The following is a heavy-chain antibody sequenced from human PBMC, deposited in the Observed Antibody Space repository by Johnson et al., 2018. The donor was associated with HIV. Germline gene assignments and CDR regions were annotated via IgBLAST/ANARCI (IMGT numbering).Heavy chain of an antibody. Sequence: EVQLVESGGGLVQPGGSLRLSCAASGFTFSSYAMSWVRQAPGKGLEWVSVIYSGGSTYYADAVKGRFTISRDNSKNTLYLQMNSLSAEDTAVYYCARGLTGEQVDIWGQGTMVTVSS. CDR3: ARGLTGEQVDI. CDR1: GFTFSSYA. V-gene: IGHV3-66*01. CDR2: IYSGGST. D-gene: IGHD3-16*01. J-gene: IGHJ3*02.